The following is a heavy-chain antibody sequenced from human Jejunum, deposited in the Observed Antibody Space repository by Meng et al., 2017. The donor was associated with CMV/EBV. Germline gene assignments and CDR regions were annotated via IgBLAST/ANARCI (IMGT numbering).Heavy chain of an antibody. Sequence: LKISCAASGFTFSTYAMNWGRQAPGKGLEWVAGITAAGATYYAGSVQGRFTVSRDNSKNTLYLEMSGLRADDTAIYFCTWEALALWGQGTRVTVSS. CDR3: TWEALAL. D-gene: IGHD1-26*01. V-gene: IGHV3-23*01. CDR2: ITAAGAT. CDR1: GFTFSTYA. J-gene: IGHJ4*02.